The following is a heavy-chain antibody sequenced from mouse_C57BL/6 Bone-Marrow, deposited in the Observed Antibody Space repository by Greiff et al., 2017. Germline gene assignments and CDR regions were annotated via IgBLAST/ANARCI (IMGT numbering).Heavy chain of an antibody. J-gene: IGHJ4*01. CDR3: ARRGQFITTVVDRFYYYAMDY. CDR1: GYTFTDYY. Sequence: QVQLQQSGPELVKPGASVKISCKASGYTFTDYYINWVKQRPGQGLEWIGWIFPGSGSTYYNEKFKGKAKLTVDKSSSTAYMLLSSLTSEDSAVYFCARRGQFITTVVDRFYYYAMDYWGQGTSVTVSS. CDR2: IFPGSGST. D-gene: IGHD1-1*01. V-gene: IGHV1-75*01.